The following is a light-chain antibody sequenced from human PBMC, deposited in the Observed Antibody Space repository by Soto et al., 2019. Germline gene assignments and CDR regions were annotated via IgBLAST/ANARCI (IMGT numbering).Light chain of an antibody. V-gene: IGLV2-14*01. Sequence: QSALTQPASVSGSPGQSITIYCTGTSSDVVGYNYVSWYQQHPGKAPKLMIYDVSNRPSGVSNRFSGSKSGNTASLTISGLQAEDEADYYCSSYTSSSTPLFGGGTKLTVL. J-gene: IGLJ2*01. CDR1: SSDVVGYNY. CDR3: SSYTSSSTPL. CDR2: DVS.